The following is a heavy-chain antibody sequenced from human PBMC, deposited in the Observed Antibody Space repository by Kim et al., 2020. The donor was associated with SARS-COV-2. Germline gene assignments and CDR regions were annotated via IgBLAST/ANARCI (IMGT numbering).Heavy chain of an antibody. CDR3: AKVTSQPNYFDY. Sequence: GGSLRLFCAASGFTFSSYAMSWVRQAPGKGLEWVSAISGSGGSTYYADSVKGRFTISRDNSKNTLYLQMNSLRAEDTAIYYCAKVTSQPNYFDYWGQGTLVTVSS. J-gene: IGHJ4*02. CDR2: ISGSGGST. CDR1: GFTFSSYA. V-gene: IGHV3-23*01.